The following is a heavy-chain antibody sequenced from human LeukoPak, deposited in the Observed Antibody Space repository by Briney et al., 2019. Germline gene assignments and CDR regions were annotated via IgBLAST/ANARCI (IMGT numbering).Heavy chain of an antibody. CDR3: ARYSGYCSGGSCWNWFDP. CDR2: IYYSGST. Sequence: SETLSLTCTVSGGSISSYYWSWIRQPPGKGPEWIGYIYYSGSTNYNPSLKSRVTISVDTSKNQFSLKLSSVTAADTAVYYCARYSGYCSGGSCWNWFDPWGQGTLVTVSS. D-gene: IGHD2-15*01. J-gene: IGHJ5*02. V-gene: IGHV4-59*01. CDR1: GGSISSYY.